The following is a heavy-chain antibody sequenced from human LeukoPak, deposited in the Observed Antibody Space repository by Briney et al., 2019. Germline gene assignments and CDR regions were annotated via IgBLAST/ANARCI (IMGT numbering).Heavy chain of an antibody. CDR3: AKGSHSSGYFPDD. CDR1: GFTFSSYA. J-gene: IGHJ4*02. V-gene: IGHV3-23*01. Sequence: PGRSLRLSCAASGFTFSSYAMHWVRQAPGKGLDWVSAITGSGGRTYYADSVKGRFTISRDNSKNALYLQMNSLRAEDTAVYYCAKGSHSSGYFPDDWGQGTLVTVSS. CDR2: ITGSGGRT. D-gene: IGHD3-22*01.